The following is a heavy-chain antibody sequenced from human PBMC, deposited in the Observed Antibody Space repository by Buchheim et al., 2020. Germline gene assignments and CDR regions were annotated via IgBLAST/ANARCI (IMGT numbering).Heavy chain of an antibody. D-gene: IGHD2-21*02. CDR3: ARDTAWQVVV. CDR1: GFTLSNYW. J-gene: IGHJ4*02. Sequence: EVQLVESGGGLAQPGGSLRLSCAASGFTLSNYWMHWVRQAPGKGLVWVSRINSDGTYTNYAESVKGRFTVSRDKAKNNLYLQMNSLRAEDTAVYYCARDTAWQVVVWGQGTL. V-gene: IGHV3-74*01. CDR2: INSDGTYT.